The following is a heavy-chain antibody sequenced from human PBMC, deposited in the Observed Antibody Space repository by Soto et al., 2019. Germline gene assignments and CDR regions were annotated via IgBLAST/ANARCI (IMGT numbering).Heavy chain of an antibody. D-gene: IGHD4-17*01. CDR1: GGSISSYY. Sequence: SETLSLTCTVSGGSISSYYWSWIRQPAGKGLEWIGRIYTSGSTNYNPSLKSRVTMSVDTSKNQFSLKLSSVTAADTAVYYCARDYGDYDYYYYGMDVWGQGTTVTVSS. CDR3: ARDYGDYDYYYYGMDV. J-gene: IGHJ6*02. V-gene: IGHV4-4*07. CDR2: IYTSGST.